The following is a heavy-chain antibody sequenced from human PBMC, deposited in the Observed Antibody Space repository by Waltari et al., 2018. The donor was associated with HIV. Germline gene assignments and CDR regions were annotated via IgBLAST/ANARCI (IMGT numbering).Heavy chain of an antibody. V-gene: IGHV4-39*07. Sequence: QLQLQESGPGLVKPSETLSLTCTVSGGSISSSSYYWGWIRQPTGKGLEWSGSIYYSGSTYYNPSLKSRVTISVDTSKNQFSLKLSSVTAADTAVYYCAREKGALEEMDTAMIYYYYYYGMDVWGQGTTVTVSS. J-gene: IGHJ6*02. D-gene: IGHD5-18*01. CDR3: AREKGALEEMDTAMIYYYYYYGMDV. CDR2: IYYSGST. CDR1: GGSISSSSYY.